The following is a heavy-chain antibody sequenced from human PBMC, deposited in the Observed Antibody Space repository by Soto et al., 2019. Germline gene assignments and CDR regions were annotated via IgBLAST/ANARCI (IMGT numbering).Heavy chain of an antibody. CDR2: ISNAGGST. J-gene: IGHJ3*02. V-gene: IGHV3-23*01. CDR1: VFTFSTYA. D-gene: IGHD4-17*01. CDR3: AHPRGYGVFDAVDI. Sequence: LRLSFAASVFTFSTYAMNWVRQAPGKGLEWVSAISNAGGSTYYAESVRGRFTISRDNSINTLYLQMSGLRTEDTAVYYCAHPRGYGVFDAVDIWGQGTMVTVSS.